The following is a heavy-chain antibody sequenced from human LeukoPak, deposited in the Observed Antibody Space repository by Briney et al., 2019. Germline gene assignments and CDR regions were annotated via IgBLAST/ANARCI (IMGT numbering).Heavy chain of an antibody. CDR1: GFTFSRYG. V-gene: IGHV3-33*01. CDR3: ARDGSFWRGYPYYFDY. CDR2: IWYDGSNK. D-gene: IGHD3-3*01. J-gene: IGHJ4*02. Sequence: GGSLRLSCAASGFTFSRYGMHWVRQAPGKGLEWVAIIWYDGSNKYYADSVKGRFTISRDNSKNTLYLQVNSLRAEDTAVYYCARDGSFWRGYPYYFDYWGQGTLVTASS.